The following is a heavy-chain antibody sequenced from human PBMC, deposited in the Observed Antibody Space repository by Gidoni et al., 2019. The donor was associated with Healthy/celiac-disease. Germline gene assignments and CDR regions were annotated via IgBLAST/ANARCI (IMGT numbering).Heavy chain of an antibody. CDR2: IRYDGSNK. CDR1: GFTFSSYG. Sequence: QVQLVESGGGVVQPGGSLRLSCAASGFTFSSYGMHWVRQAPGKGLEWVAFIRYDGSNKYYADSVKGRFTISRDNSKNTLYLQMNSLRAEDTAVYYCAKDPQLSPEIYYYYYYYMDVWGKGTTVTVSS. D-gene: IGHD3-10*01. CDR3: AKDPQLSPEIYYYYYYYMDV. J-gene: IGHJ6*03. V-gene: IGHV3-30*02.